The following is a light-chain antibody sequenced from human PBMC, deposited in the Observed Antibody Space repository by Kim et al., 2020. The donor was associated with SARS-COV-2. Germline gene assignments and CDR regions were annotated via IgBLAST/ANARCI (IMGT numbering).Light chain of an antibody. J-gene: IGKJ2*01. Sequence: IQLTQSPSSLSPSVGDSVTIACRASQDINTYLAWYQQKPGKAPKLLIHLASTLQSGVPPRFSGSGSGTDFTLTISSLQPEDFATYYFQQLYNYPYAFGQGTKLEI. CDR3: QQLYNYPYA. V-gene: IGKV1-9*01. CDR2: LAS. CDR1: QDINTY.